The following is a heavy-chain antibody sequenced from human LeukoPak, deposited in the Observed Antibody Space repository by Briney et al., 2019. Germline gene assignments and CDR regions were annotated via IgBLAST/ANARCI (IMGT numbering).Heavy chain of an antibody. J-gene: IGHJ6*03. D-gene: IGHD3-10*01. CDR3: ARGPSITMIRGGQWYYYMDV. CDR2: IKQDGSEK. Sequence: PGGSLRLSCAASGFTFSSYEMNWVRQAPGKGLEWVANIKQDGSEKYYVDSVKGRFTISRDNAKNSLYLQMNSLRAEDTAVYYCARGPSITMIRGGQWYYYMDVWGKGTTVTISS. CDR1: GFTFSSYE. V-gene: IGHV3-7*02.